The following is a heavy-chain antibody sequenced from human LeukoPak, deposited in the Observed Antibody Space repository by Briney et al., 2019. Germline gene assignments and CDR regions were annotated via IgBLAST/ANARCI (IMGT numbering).Heavy chain of an antibody. V-gene: IGHV3-30*04. CDR2: ISYDGSNK. Sequence: PGGSLRLSCAASGFTFSSYAMHWVRRAPGKGLEWVAVISYDGSNKYYADSVKGRFTISRDNSKNTLYLQMNSLRAEDTAVYYCARPRDSSGSDAFDIWGQGTMVTVSS. J-gene: IGHJ3*02. CDR3: ARPRDSSGSDAFDI. D-gene: IGHD3-22*01. CDR1: GFTFSSYA.